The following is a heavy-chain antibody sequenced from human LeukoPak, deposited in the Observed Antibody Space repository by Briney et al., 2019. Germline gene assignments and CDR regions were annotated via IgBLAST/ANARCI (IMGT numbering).Heavy chain of an antibody. CDR3: ARDRVLSGY. CDR2: IKQDGSEK. D-gene: IGHD4/OR15-4a*01. J-gene: IGHJ4*02. Sequence: GGSLRLSCAASAFTFSYYWMSWVRQAPGKGLEWVANIKQDGSEKYYVDSVRGRFTISRDNAKNSLYLQMNSLRAEDTAVYYCARDRVLSGYWGQGTLVTVSS. CDR1: AFTFSYYW. V-gene: IGHV3-7*01.